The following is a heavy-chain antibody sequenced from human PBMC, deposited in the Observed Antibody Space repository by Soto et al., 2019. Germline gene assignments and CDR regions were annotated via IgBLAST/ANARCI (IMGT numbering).Heavy chain of an antibody. CDR2: IVVGSGNT. J-gene: IGHJ3*02. Sequence: SVKVSCKASGFTFTSSAMQWVRQARGQRLEWIGWIVVGSGNTNYAQKFQERVTITRDMSTSTAYMELSSLRSEDTAVYYCAASARYVDWSISAWAFESWGQGTMVPVSS. CDR3: AASARYVDWSISAWAFES. D-gene: IGHD3-9*01. V-gene: IGHV1-58*02. CDR1: GFTFTSSA.